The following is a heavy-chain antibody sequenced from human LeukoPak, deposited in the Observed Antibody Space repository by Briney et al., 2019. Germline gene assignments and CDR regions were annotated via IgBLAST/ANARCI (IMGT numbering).Heavy chain of an antibody. CDR3: ARAPRSSGSPSAPFLFDY. D-gene: IGHD3-22*01. J-gene: IGHJ4*02. Sequence: GASVEVSCKASGYTFTGYYMHWVRQAPGQGLEWMGWINPNSGGTNYAQKFQGRVTMTRDTSISTAYMELSRLRSDDTAVYYCARAPRSSGSPSAPFLFDYWGQGTLVTASS. V-gene: IGHV1-2*02. CDR2: INPNSGGT. CDR1: GYTFTGYY.